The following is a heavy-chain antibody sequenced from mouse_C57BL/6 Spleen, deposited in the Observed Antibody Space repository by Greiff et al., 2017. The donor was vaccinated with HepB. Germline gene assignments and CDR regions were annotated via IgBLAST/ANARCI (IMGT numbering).Heavy chain of an antibody. CDR1: GYSITSDY. Sequence: EVKLMESGPGLAKPSQTLSLTCSVTGYSITSDYWNWIRKFPGHKLEYMGYISYSGSTYYNPSLNTRISITRDTSKNQYYLQLNSVTTEDTATYYCAREYDYYAMDYWGQGTSVTVSS. J-gene: IGHJ4*01. CDR3: AREYDYYAMDY. V-gene: IGHV3-8*01. CDR2: ISYSGST. D-gene: IGHD2-10*02.